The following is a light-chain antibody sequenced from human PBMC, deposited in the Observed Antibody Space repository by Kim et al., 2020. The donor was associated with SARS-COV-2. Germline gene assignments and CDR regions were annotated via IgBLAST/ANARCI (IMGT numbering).Light chain of an antibody. V-gene: IGKV1-12*01. Sequence: DIQMAQSPSSVSASVGDRVTITCRASQGIINWLGWYQQKPGKAPTLLIYGASSLQSGVPSRFSGSGSGTDFTLTISSLQPEDVATYYCQQSYSTPRTFGQGTKV. CDR3: QQSYSTPRT. CDR2: GAS. J-gene: IGKJ1*01. CDR1: QGIINW.